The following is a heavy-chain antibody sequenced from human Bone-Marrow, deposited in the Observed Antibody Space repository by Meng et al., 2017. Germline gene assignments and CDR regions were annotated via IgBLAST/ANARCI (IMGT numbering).Heavy chain of an antibody. V-gene: IGHV4-34*01. J-gene: IGHJ4*02. CDR2: INHSGST. CDR3: ARGGVRGGIDY. CDR1: GGSFSGYY. Sequence: QGQLQQWGAGLLKPSETLSLTCAVYGGSFSGYYWSWIRQTPGKGLEWIGEINHSGSTNYNPSLKSRVTISVDTSKNQFSLKLSSVTAADTAVYYCARGGVRGGIDYWGQGTLVTISS. D-gene: IGHD3-10*01.